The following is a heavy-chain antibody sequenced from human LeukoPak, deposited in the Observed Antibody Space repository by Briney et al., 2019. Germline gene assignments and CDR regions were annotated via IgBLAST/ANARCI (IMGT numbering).Heavy chain of an antibody. J-gene: IGHJ6*02. CDR2: INPSGGST. CDR3: ARDMTTVTTKDYYYYGMDV. CDR1: GYTFTSYY. V-gene: IGHV1-46*01. D-gene: IGHD4-17*01. Sequence: ASVKVSCKASGYTFTSYYMHWVRQAPGQGLEWMGIINPSGGSTSYAQKFQGRVTMTRDTSTSTVYMELSSLRSEDTAVYYCARDMTTVTTKDYYYYGMDVWGQGITVTVSS.